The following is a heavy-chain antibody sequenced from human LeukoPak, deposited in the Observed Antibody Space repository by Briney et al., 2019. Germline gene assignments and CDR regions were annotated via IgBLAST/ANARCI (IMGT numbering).Heavy chain of an antibody. V-gene: IGHV1-2*02. D-gene: IGHD1-26*01. CDR3: ARDRGGQWEPSVVAFDI. CDR1: GYTFTGYY. J-gene: IGHJ3*02. Sequence: GASVKVSCKASGYTFTGYYMHWVRQAPGQGLEWMGWINPNSGGTNYAQKFQGRVTMTRDTSIRPAYMELSRLRSDDTAVYYCARDRGGQWEPSVVAFDIWGQGTMVTVSS. CDR2: INPNSGGT.